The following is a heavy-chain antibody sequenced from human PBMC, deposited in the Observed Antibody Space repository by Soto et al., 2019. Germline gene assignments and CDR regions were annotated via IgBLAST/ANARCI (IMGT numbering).Heavy chain of an antibody. V-gene: IGHV3-7*03. Sequence: GGSLRLSCEASGFALSPYWMSWVRQAPGKGLEWVASINQDGSVKHYVDSVRGRFTISRDNAKNSLFLQMNSLSAEDTAVYYCARLTEAVTTFVYWGQGTAVTVSS. CDR2: INQDGSVK. CDR3: ARLTEAVTTFVY. J-gene: IGHJ4*02. D-gene: IGHD1-1*01. CDR1: GFALSPYW.